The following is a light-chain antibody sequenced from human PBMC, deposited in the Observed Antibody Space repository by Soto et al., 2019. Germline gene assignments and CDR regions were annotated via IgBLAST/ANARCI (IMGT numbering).Light chain of an antibody. CDR2: GAS. V-gene: IGKV3-20*01. CDR1: QSVTSNY. Sequence: EIVLTQSPGTLSLSPGERATLSCRASQSVTSNYLAWYQQKPGQAPRLLVYGASSRATGISDRFSGSGSGTDFTLTISRLEPEDFAVYYCQHYVSPPITFGQGTRL. J-gene: IGKJ5*01. CDR3: QHYVSPPIT.